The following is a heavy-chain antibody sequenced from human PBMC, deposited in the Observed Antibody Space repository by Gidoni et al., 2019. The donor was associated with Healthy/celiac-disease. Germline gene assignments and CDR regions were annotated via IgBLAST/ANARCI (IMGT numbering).Heavy chain of an antibody. CDR3: AKIMTTVTAADY. CDR1: GFTFSSYG. Sequence: QVQLVESGGGVVQPGRSLRPPCAAPGFTFSSYGMHWVRQAPGKGLEWVAVISYDGSNKYYADSVKGRFTISRDNSKNTLYLQMNSLRAEDTAVYYCAKIMTTVTAADYWGQGTLVTVSS. D-gene: IGHD4-17*01. J-gene: IGHJ4*02. CDR2: ISYDGSNK. V-gene: IGHV3-30*18.